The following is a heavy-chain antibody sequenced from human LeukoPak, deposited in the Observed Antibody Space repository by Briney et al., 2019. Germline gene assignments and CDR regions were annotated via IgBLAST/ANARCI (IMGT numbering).Heavy chain of an antibody. CDR2: ISSSSSYI. Sequence: GGSLRLSCAASGFTFSSYWMSWVRQAPGKGLEWVSSISSSSSYIYYADSVKGRFTISRDNAKNSLYLQMNSLRAEDTAVYYCARAPTVRSGAFDIWGQGTMVTVSS. CDR1: GFTFSSYW. J-gene: IGHJ3*02. V-gene: IGHV3-21*01. D-gene: IGHD4-11*01. CDR3: ARAPTVRSGAFDI.